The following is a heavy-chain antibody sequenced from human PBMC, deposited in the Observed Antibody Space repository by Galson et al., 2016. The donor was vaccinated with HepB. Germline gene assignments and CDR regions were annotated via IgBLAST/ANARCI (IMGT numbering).Heavy chain of an antibody. CDR1: GFTFSSCG. CDR3: ARDPIAGAPDYFDY. D-gene: IGHD1-26*01. V-gene: IGHV3-33*01. J-gene: IGHJ4*02. CDR2: RWYDGSND. Sequence: SLRLSCAASGFTFSSCGLHWVRQAPGKGLEWLALRWYDGSNDYYADSVKGRFTISRDNSKNTLYLQMDRLTTDDTAVYYCARDPIAGAPDYFDYWGQGTLVTVSS.